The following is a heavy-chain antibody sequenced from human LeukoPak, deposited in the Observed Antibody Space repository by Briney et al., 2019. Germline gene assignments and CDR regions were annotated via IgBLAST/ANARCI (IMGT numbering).Heavy chain of an antibody. V-gene: IGHV3-33*01. Sequence: GGSLRLSCAASGFTFSSYGMHWVRQAPGKGLEWVAVIWYDGSNKYYADSVKGRLTISRDNSKNTLYLQMNSLRAEDTAVYYCARIRDGSGSSIDYWGQGTLVTVSS. J-gene: IGHJ4*02. CDR3: ARIRDGSGSSIDY. D-gene: IGHD3-10*01. CDR1: GFTFSSYG. CDR2: IWYDGSNK.